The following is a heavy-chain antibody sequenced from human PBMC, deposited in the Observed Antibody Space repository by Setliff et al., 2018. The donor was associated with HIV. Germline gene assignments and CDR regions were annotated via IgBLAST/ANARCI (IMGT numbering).Heavy chain of an antibody. CDR3: ASPASGGSSGQYHY. Sequence: SETLSLTCTVAGGSISSSSYYWGWIRQPPGKGLEWIGSIYYSGSTYYNPSLKSRVTISVDTSKNQFSLKLSSVTAADTAVYYCASPASGGSSGQYHYWGQGTLVTVSS. CDR1: GGSISSSSYY. CDR2: IYYSGST. D-gene: IGHD6-19*01. J-gene: IGHJ4*02. V-gene: IGHV4-39*01.